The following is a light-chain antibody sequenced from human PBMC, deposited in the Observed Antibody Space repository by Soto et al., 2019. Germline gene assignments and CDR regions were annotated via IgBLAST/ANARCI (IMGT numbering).Light chain of an antibody. CDR1: QSVTSNY. V-gene: IGKV3-20*01. CDR2: GAS. J-gene: IGKJ1*01. CDR3: QLSGSWT. Sequence: EIVMTHSPATLSVSPGEISTLSCRASQSVTSNYFAWYQHKPGHAPRLLVFGASIRAAGIPDRFSGSGSGTDFTLTISRLEPEDSAVYYCQLSGSWTFGQGTKVDIK.